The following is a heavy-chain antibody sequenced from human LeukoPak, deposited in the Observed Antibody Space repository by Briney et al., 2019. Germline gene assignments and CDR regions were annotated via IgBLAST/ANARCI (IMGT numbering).Heavy chain of an antibody. D-gene: IGHD2-2*01. CDR2: ISYDGSNK. CDR1: GFTFSSYA. J-gene: IGHJ4*02. CDR3: ASGGDIVVVPATMAWFFSGYLDY. V-gene: IGHV3-30*04. Sequence: PGRSLRLSCAASGFTFSSYAMHWVRQAPGKGLEWVAVISYDGSNKYYADSVKGRFTISRDNSKNTLYLQMNSLRAEDTAVYYCASGGDIVVVPATMAWFFSGYLDYWGQGTLVTVSS.